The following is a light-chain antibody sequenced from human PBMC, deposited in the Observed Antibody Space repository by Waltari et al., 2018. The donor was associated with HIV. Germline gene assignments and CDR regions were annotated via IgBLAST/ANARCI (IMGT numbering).Light chain of an antibody. V-gene: IGLV2-23*02. CDR3: CSYAGSSTSVV. J-gene: IGLJ2*01. Sequence: QSALTQSASVSGSPGQSITIPCTGTSSDFGSYNLVSWYQHHPGKAPKLMIYEVNKRPSGVSNRFSGSKSGNTASLTISGLQAEDEADYYCCSYAGSSTSVVFGGGTKLTVL. CDR2: EVN. CDR1: SSDFGSYNL.